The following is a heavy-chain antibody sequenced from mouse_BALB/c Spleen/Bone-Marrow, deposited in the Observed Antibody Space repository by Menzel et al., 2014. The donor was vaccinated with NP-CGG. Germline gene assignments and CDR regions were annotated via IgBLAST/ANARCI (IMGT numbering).Heavy chain of an antibody. Sequence: EVQLQQSGPELVKPGASVKISCKASGYTFTDYNMHWVKQSHGKSLEWIGYIYPYNGGTGYNQKFKSKATLTVDTSSNTAYMELRSLTSEDSAVYYCAREESHYDALDYWGQGTSVTVSS. CDR2: IYPYNGGT. CDR3: AREESHYDALDY. J-gene: IGHJ4*01. V-gene: IGHV1S29*02. CDR1: GYTFTDYN. D-gene: IGHD2-13*01.